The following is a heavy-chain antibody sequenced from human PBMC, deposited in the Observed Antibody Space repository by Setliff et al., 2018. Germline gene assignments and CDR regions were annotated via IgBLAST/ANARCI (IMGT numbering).Heavy chain of an antibody. J-gene: IGHJ4*02. CDR1: GSQFSHSG. CDR3: SRLVRYCSKTTCQTASGAEV. CDR2: ISVYTGNT. D-gene: IGHD2-8*01. V-gene: IGHV1-18*01. Sequence: GASVKVSCKASGSQFSHSGITWVRQAPGQGLEWMGWISVYTGNTNYAQKLQGRVTMTTDTTTNTAYMELRGLTSDDTAVYYCSRLVRYCSKTTCQTASGAEVWGQGTVVTVSS.